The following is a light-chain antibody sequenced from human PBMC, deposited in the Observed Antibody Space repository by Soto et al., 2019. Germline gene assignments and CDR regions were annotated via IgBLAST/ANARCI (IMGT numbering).Light chain of an antibody. V-gene: IGKV3-11*01. CDR3: QQRNNWLI. CDR1: QSVSSY. J-gene: IGKJ4*01. Sequence: EIVLTQSPATLSLSPGERATLSCRASQSVSSYLAWYQQKPGQPPRLLIYDASKRPPGIPARFSGSGSGTDFTLTISSLEPEDFAVYYCQQRNNWLIFGGGTKVGIK. CDR2: DAS.